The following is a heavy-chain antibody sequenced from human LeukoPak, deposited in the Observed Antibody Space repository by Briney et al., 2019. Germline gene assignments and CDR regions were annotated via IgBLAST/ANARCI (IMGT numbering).Heavy chain of an antibody. D-gene: IGHD4-17*01. V-gene: IGHV4-59*08. CDR2: IYYSGST. Sequence: PSETLSLTCTVSGGSISSYYWSWIRQPPGKGLEWIGYIYYSGSTNYNPSLKSRVTISVDTSKNQFSLKLSSVIAADTAVYYCARRPTTVTTGYYYYYMDVWGKGTTVTVSS. CDR1: GGSISSYY. CDR3: ARRPTTVTTGYYYYYMDV. J-gene: IGHJ6*03.